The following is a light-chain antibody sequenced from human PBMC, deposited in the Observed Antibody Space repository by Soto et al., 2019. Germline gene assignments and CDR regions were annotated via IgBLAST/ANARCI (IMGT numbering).Light chain of an antibody. CDR3: QQRGNWPPTWT. V-gene: IGKV3-11*01. CDR1: QTVDNF. Sequence: EIVLTQSPVIVSLSPGERATLSCRASQTVDNFLSWYQPKPGKAPRLLIYDATKRASGIPVRFTGSGSGTDFILTINGLEPEDSAVYYCQQRGNWPPTWTFGQGTKVDIK. CDR2: DAT. J-gene: IGKJ1*01.